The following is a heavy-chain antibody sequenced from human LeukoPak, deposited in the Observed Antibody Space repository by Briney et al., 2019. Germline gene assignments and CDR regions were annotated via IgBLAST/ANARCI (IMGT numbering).Heavy chain of an antibody. D-gene: IGHD1-1*01. CDR3: ARAPNNWNDLIVAY. CDR2: INLNSGT. Sequence: ASVKVSCKASGYTFSDYYIHWVRQAPGQGLEWMGFINLNSGTKYAQKFQGRVSMTRDTSISTAYMALSRLRSDDTAVYYCARAPNNWNDLIVAYWGQGTLVTVSS. CDR1: GYTFSDYY. J-gene: IGHJ4*02. V-gene: IGHV1-2*02.